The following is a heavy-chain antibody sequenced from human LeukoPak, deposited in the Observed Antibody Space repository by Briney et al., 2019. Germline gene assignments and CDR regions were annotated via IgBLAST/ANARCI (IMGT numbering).Heavy chain of an antibody. CDR1: GFSLSTSGVG. J-gene: IGHJ4*02. CDR2: IYWNDVK. V-gene: IGHV2-5*01. CDR3: ALPRGSGSYRPCLH. Sequence: SGPTLVKPTQTLTLTCTFYGFSLSTSGVGVGWIRRPPGKPLEWLPLIYWNDVKRYSPSLKSRLTITKDTSKNQVVLTITNMDPVDTATYYCALPRGSGSYRPCLHWGQGTLVTVSS. D-gene: IGHD1-26*01.